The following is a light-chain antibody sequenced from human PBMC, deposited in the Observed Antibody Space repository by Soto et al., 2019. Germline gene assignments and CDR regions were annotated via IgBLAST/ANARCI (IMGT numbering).Light chain of an antibody. CDR2: DAS. Sequence: DIQMTQSPSTLSSSVGDRVTITCRATQTINTRLAWYQQKPGKAPKLLIYDASSLESGVPSRFSGSGSGTEFTLTISSLQPEDFATYYCQQSYSTPLTFGGGTKVGI. CDR1: QTINTR. V-gene: IGKV1-5*01. CDR3: QQSYSTPLT. J-gene: IGKJ4*01.